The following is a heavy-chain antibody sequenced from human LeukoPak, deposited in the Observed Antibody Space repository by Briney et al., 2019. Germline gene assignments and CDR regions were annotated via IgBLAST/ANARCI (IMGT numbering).Heavy chain of an antibody. J-gene: IGHJ4*02. Sequence: PGRSLRLSCAASGFTFSSYAMHWVRQAPGKGLEWVAVISYDGSNKYYADSVKGRFTISRDNSKNTLYLQMNSLRAEDTAVYYCAKDQDTAMAPFDYWGQGTLVTVSS. CDR3: AKDQDTAMAPFDY. D-gene: IGHD5-18*01. V-gene: IGHV3-30-3*01. CDR1: GFTFSSYA. CDR2: ISYDGSNK.